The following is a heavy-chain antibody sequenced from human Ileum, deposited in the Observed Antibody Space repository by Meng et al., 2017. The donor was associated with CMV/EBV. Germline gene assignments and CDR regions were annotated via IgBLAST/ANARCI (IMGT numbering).Heavy chain of an antibody. J-gene: IGHJ6*02. V-gene: IGHV1-8*01. CDR1: GYTFTSYD. CDR2: MNPNSGNT. D-gene: IGHD3-3*01. Sequence: ASVKVSCKASGYTFTSYDINWVRQATGQGLEWMGWMNPNSGNTGYAQKFQGRVTMTRNTSISTAYMELSSLRSEDTAVYYCARSGGLGFWSDYYNWDYYYYGMDVWGQGTTVTVSS. CDR3: ARSGGLGFWSDYYNWDYYYYGMDV.